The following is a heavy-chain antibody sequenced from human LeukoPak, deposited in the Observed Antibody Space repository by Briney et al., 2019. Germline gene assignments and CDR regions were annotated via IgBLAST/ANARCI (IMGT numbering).Heavy chain of an antibody. Sequence: SVKVSCKASGGTFSSYAISWVRQAPGQGLEWMGGIIPIFGTANYAQKFQGRVTITADESTSTAYMELSSLRSEDTAVYYCARYLIAVADRYYYYYGMDVWGQGTTVTVSS. CDR2: IIPIFGTA. CDR3: ARYLIAVADRYYYYYGMDV. V-gene: IGHV1-69*01. J-gene: IGHJ6*02. D-gene: IGHD6-19*01. CDR1: GGTFSSYA.